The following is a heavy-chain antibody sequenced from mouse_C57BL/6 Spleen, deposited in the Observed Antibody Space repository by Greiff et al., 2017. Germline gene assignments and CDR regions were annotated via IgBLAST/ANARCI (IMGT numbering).Heavy chain of an antibody. J-gene: IGHJ2*01. CDR2: ISDGGSYT. V-gene: IGHV5-4*01. CDR1: GFTFSSYA. D-gene: IGHD4-1*01. Sequence: EVQLVESGGGLVKPGGSLKLSCAASGFTFSSYAMSWVRQTPEKRLEWVATISDGGSYTYYPDNVKGRFTISRDNAKNNLYLHMSHLKSEDTAMYYCARYNWDEYYFDYWGQGTTLTVSS. CDR3: ARYNWDEYYFDY.